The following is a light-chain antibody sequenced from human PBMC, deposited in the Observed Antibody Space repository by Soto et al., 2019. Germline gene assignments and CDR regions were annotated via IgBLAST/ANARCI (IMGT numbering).Light chain of an antibody. CDR1: QSVINNN. J-gene: IGKJ2*01. V-gene: IGKV3-20*01. CDR2: AAS. CDR3: HQYGNSAYT. Sequence: ENVLTQSPGTLSLTPGERVTLSCRASQSVINNNLAWFQQKPGRAPRLLIHAASTRAVGIPDRFSGSGSGTDSTLAISRLEPEDFAVYYCHQYGNSAYTFGQGTKLEMK.